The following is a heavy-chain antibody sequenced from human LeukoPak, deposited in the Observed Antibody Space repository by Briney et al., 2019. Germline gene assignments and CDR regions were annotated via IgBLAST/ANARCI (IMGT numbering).Heavy chain of an antibody. J-gene: IGHJ6*02. D-gene: IGHD5-24*01. CDR3: AKVRQLGGAFYGMDV. CDR1: GYTFTDYY. CDR2: INPNSGDT. Sequence: GASVKVSCKASGYTFTDYYMHWVRQAPGQGLEWMGWINPNSGDTKYAQKFQGRVTMGRDTSISTAYMELSRLRSDDTAVYYCAKVRQLGGAFYGMDVWGQGTTVTVS. V-gene: IGHV1-2*02.